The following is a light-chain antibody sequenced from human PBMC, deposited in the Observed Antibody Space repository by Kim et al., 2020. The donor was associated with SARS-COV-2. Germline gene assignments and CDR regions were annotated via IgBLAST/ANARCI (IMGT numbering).Light chain of an antibody. J-gene: IGKJ4*01. V-gene: IGKV1-17*01. CDR1: QDIRSD. Sequence: DIQMTQSPSSLPASVGDRVTITCRASQDIRSDLGWYQQKPGKAPKRLIYAVSSLQSGVPSRFSGSGSGPEFTLTISSLQPEDFATYYCLQYNTYPFTFCGGTKVDIK. CDR2: AVS. CDR3: LQYNTYPFT.